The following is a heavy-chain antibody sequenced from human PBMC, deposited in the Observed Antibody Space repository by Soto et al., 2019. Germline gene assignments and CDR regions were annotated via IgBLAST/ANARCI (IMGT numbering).Heavy chain of an antibody. J-gene: IGHJ6*02. CDR2: ISAYNGNT. Sequence: QVQLVQSGAEVKKPGASVKVSCKASGYTFTSYGISWVRQAPGQGLEWMGWISAYNGNTNYAQKLQGRVTMTTDTATSTAYMELRSLRSDDPAGYYCARGLDGSGSYYTLTGPMDVCGQGTKVTVSS. CDR1: GYTFTSYG. D-gene: IGHD3-10*01. V-gene: IGHV1-18*01. CDR3: ARGLDGSGSYYTLTGPMDV.